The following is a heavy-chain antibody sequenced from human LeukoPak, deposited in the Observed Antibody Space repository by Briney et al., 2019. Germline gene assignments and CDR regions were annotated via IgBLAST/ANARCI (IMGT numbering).Heavy chain of an antibody. V-gene: IGHV4-4*07. D-gene: IGHD6-13*01. CDR2: IYISGST. CDR3: ARESPTYSSSWYKDF. Sequence: KPSETLSLTCTVSGGSISYYYWSWIRQPAGGGLEWIGRIYISGSTNYNPSLKSRVTISIDKSNNQLFLKLNSVTAADTAVYYCARESPTYSSSWYKDFWGQGTLVTVSS. CDR1: GGSISYYY. J-gene: IGHJ4*02.